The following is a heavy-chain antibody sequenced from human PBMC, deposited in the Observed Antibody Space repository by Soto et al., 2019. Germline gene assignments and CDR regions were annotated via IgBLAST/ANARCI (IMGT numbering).Heavy chain of an antibody. J-gene: IGHJ4*02. CDR3: ATASLKPPTYSSGWFPFDY. V-gene: IGHV1-24*01. Sequence: ASVKVSCKVSGYTLTELSMHWVRQAPGKGLEWMGGFDPEDGETIYAQKFQGRVTMTEDTSTDTAYMELSSLRAEHTAVYYSATASLKPPTYSSGWFPFDYWGRCTLVTVCS. CDR1: GYTLTELS. D-gene: IGHD6-19*01. CDR2: FDPEDGET.